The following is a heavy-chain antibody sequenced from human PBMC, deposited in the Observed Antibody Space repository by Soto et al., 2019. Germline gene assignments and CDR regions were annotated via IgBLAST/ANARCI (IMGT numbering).Heavy chain of an antibody. CDR2: IFSNDEK. J-gene: IGHJ4*02. D-gene: IGHD6-6*01. V-gene: IGHV2-26*01. CDR1: GFSLSNARMG. CDR3: ARIGGNTYSSYQMGVDY. Sequence: QVTLKESGPVLVKPTEPLKLTCTVSGFSLSNARMGVSWIRQPPGKALEWLAHIFSNDEKSYSTSLKSRLTISKDTSKSQVVLTMTNMDPVDTATYYCARIGGNTYSSYQMGVDYWGQGTLVTVSS.